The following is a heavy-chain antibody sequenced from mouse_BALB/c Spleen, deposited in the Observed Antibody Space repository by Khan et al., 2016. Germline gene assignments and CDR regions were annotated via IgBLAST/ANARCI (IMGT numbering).Heavy chain of an antibody. CDR1: GYTFTNYG. Sequence: QIQLVQSGPELKKPGETVKISCKASGYTFTNYGMNWVKQAPGKGLKWMGWINTYTGEPTYADDFKGRFAFSLETSASTAYLQINNRKNEDTATYFFARRHYGSSYDAWFTYWGQGTLVTVSA. CDR2: INTYTGEP. D-gene: IGHD1-1*01. V-gene: IGHV9-3-1*01. J-gene: IGHJ3*01. CDR3: ARRHYGSSYDAWFTY.